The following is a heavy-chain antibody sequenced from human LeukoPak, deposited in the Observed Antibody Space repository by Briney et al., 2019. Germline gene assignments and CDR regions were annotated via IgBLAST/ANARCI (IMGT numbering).Heavy chain of an antibody. J-gene: IGHJ4*02. D-gene: IGHD2-21*01. Sequence: SVKVSCKVSGYTLTELSMHWVRQAPGKGLEWMGGFDPEDGETIYAQKFQGRVTMTRDTSTSTVYMELSSLRSEDTAVYFCARSTRVIPEDYWGQGTLVTVSS. CDR1: GYTLTELS. V-gene: IGHV1-24*01. CDR2: FDPEDGET. CDR3: ARSTRVIPEDY.